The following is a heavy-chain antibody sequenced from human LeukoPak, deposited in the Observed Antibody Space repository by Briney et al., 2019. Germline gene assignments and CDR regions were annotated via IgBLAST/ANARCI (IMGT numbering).Heavy chain of an antibody. Sequence: SQTLSLTCTVSGGSISSGSYYWSWIRQPAGKGLEWIGRIYTSGSTNYNPSLKSRVTISVDTSKNQFSLKLSSVTAADTAVYYCAREAPYGSGSYSAFDIWGQGTMVTVSS. J-gene: IGHJ3*02. CDR2: IYTSGST. CDR1: GGSISSGSYY. CDR3: AREAPYGSGSYSAFDI. D-gene: IGHD3-10*01. V-gene: IGHV4-61*02.